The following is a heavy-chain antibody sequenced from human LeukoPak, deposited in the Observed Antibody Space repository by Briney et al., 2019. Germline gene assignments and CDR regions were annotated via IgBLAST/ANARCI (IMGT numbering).Heavy chain of an antibody. CDR2: IYYTGNT. J-gene: IGHJ5*02. CDR1: GVSISSSYSY. CDR3: ARVSTNMVRGFDP. Sequence: SETLSLTCTVSGVSISSSYSYWGWIRQPPGMGLEWIGSIYYTGNTYYNASLKSQVSISIDTSKNQFSLKLTSVTAADTAVYYCARVSTNMVRGFDPWGQGTLVTVSS. D-gene: IGHD3-10*01. V-gene: IGHV4-39*01.